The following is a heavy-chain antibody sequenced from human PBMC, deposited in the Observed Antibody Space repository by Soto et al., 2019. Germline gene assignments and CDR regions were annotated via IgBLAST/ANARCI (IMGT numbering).Heavy chain of an antibody. CDR2: ISSSGSTI. Sequence: GGSLRLSCAASGFTFSSYEMNWVRQAPGKGLEWVSYISSSGSTIYYADSVKGRFTISRDNAKNSLYPQMNSLRAEDTAVYYCARDLHLGYCSSTSCYRGTDAFDIWGQGTMVTISS. CDR3: ARDLHLGYCSSTSCYRGTDAFDI. D-gene: IGHD2-2*01. V-gene: IGHV3-48*03. J-gene: IGHJ3*02. CDR1: GFTFSSYE.